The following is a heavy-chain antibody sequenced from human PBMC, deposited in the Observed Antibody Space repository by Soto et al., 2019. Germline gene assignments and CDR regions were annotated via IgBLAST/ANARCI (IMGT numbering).Heavy chain of an antibody. CDR3: ARVRIRAVAGTGYSDY. D-gene: IGHD6-19*01. V-gene: IGHV3-11*01. CDR1: GFIFSDYY. Sequence: PGGSLRLSCAASGFIFSDYYMSWIRQAPGKGLEWVSYISGSGSTIYYADSVKGRFTISRDNAKNSLYLQMNSLRAEDTAVYYCARVRIRAVAGTGYSDYWGQGTLVTVSS. J-gene: IGHJ4*02. CDR2: ISGSGSTI.